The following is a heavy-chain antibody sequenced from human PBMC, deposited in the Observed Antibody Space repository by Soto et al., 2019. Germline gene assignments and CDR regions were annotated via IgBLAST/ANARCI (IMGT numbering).Heavy chain of an antibody. CDR1: GFTFSSYA. CDR3: ARDKRTVTTFGYYYYGMDV. J-gene: IGHJ6*02. Sequence: QVQLVESGGGVVQPGRSLRLSCAASGFTFSSYAMHWVRQAPGKGLEWVAVISYAGSNKYYADSVKGRFTISRDNSKNPLYLQMNSLRAEDTAVYYCARDKRTVTTFGYYYYGMDVWGQGTTVTVSS. CDR2: ISYAGSNK. V-gene: IGHV3-30-3*01. D-gene: IGHD4-4*01.